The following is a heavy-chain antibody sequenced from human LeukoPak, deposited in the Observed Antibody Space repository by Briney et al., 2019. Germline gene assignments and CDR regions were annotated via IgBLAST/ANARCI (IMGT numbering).Heavy chain of an antibody. CDR3: AKFEGALLGNYYMDV. Sequence: VGSLRLSCAVSGFPLSDFAMSWVRQAPGEGLEGVSTISGGGDNTYFADSVKGRFTISRDNSKNTLFLQMVSLRAEDTAVYYCAKFEGALLGNYYMDVWGKGTTVTVSS. V-gene: IGHV3-23*01. CDR2: ISGGGDNT. CDR1: GFPLSDFA. J-gene: IGHJ6*03.